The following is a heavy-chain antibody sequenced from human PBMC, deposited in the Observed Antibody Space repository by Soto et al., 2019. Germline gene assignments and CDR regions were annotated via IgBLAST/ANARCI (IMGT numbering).Heavy chain of an antibody. CDR2: IHHSGRT. J-gene: IGHJ4*02. Sequence: PSETLSLTCAVSGVSITSTTWWSWVRQPPGKGLEWIGEIHHSGRTNYNPSLKNRVIILVEKSKNQFSLNLSSVTAAETAEYYCARDLRIAVSGPFDHWGQGILVT. D-gene: IGHD6-19*01. V-gene: IGHV4-4*02. CDR3: ARDLRIAVSGPFDH. CDR1: GVSITSTTW.